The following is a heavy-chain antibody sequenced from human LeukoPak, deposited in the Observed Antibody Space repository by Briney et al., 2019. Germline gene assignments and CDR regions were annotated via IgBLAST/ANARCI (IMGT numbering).Heavy chain of an antibody. CDR1: GFTFNSYE. J-gene: IGHJ4*02. CDR3: ARGGGYVHY. V-gene: IGHV3-48*03. D-gene: IGHD3-10*02. CDR2: INSGGSAI. Sequence: PGGSLRLSCAASGFTFNSYEMNWVRQAPGKGLEWVSYINSGGSAIYYADSVKGRFTISRDNAKNSLYLQMNSLGADDTAVYYCARGGGYVHYWGQGTLVTVSS.